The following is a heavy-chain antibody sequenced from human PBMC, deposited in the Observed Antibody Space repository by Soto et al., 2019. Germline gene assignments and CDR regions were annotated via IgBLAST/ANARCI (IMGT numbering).Heavy chain of an antibody. CDR2: INQDGSEK. J-gene: IGHJ4*02. CDR1: GFTFSSYW. Sequence: GGSLRLSCAASGFTFSSYWMTWVRQSPGKGLEWVTNINQDGSEKYYLDSVKGRFTISRDNAKSSLYLQMNSLRAEDTAVYYCASDYLGYWGQGTPVTVSS. V-gene: IGHV3-7*01. CDR3: ASDYLGY.